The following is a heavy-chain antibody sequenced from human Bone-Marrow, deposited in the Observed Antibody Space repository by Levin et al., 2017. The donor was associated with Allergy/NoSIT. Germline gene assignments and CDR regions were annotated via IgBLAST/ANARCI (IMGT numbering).Heavy chain of an antibody. CDR2: IWYDGSET. CDR3: ARDATSGVGRGWFDS. CDR1: GFNFRDYG. V-gene: IGHV3-33*01. D-gene: IGHD3-3*01. J-gene: IGHJ5*01. Sequence: PGGSLRLSCAASGFNFRDYGIHWVRQAPGKGLEWVACIWYDGSETYSADSVKGRIAISRDNSQNTVFLQMASVRVEDTGVYYCARDATSGVGRGWFDSWGQGTLVTVSS.